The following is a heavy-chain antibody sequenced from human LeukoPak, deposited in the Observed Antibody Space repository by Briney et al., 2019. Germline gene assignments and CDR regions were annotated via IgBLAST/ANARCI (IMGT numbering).Heavy chain of an antibody. CDR3: ARQRRSSGWPNDY. CDR1: GYSFTSYW. J-gene: IGHJ4*02. V-gene: IGHV5-51*01. CDR2: IYPDDSDT. D-gene: IGHD6-19*01. Sequence: GESLKISCKGSGYSFTSYWIAWVXQMPGXGLEWMGIIYPDDSDTRYSPSFQGQVTITADKSISTAYLQWSSLKASDNAMYYCARQRRSSGWPNDYWGQGTLVTVSS.